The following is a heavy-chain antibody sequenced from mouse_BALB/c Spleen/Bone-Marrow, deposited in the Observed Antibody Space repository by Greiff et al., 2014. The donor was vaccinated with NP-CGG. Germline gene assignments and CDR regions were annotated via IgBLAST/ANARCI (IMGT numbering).Heavy chain of an antibody. CDR2: IDPANGNT. CDR1: GFNIKDTY. D-gene: IGHD1-2*01. Sequence: VQLQQSGAELVKPGAPVKLSCTASGFNIKDTYMHWVKQRPEQGLEWIGRIDPANGNTKYDLKFQGKATITADTSSNTAYLQLSSLTSEDTAVYYCARYYYGYYFDYWGQGTTLTVSS. J-gene: IGHJ2*01. CDR3: ARYYYGYYFDY. V-gene: IGHV14-3*02.